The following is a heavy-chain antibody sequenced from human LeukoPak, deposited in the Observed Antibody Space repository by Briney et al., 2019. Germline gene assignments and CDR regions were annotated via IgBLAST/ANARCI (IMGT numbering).Heavy chain of an antibody. CDR1: GFTVSSNY. CDR2: IYSGGST. D-gene: IGHD3-22*01. Sequence: GGSLRLSCAASGFTVSSNYMSWVRQAPGRGLEWVSVIYSGGSTYYADSVKGRFTISRDNSKNTLFLQMNSLRAGDTAVYYCARGTVTMVVQWGQGTRLTVSS. CDR3: ARGTVTMVVQ. J-gene: IGHJ4*02. V-gene: IGHV3-66*01.